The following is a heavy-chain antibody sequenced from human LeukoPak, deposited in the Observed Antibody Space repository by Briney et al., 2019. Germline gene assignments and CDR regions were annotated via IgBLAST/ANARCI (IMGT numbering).Heavy chain of an antibody. CDR3: ANPQSRGYDYLDY. Sequence: GGSLTLSCAASGFTFRNYGMHWVCHAPAKGLEWVAVISIDGSEKYYADSVQGRFTISRDNSKNTLYLQMNSLRGDDTAVYYCANPQSRGYDYLDYWGQGTLVTVSS. V-gene: IGHV3-30*18. J-gene: IGHJ4*02. D-gene: IGHD5-12*01. CDR1: GFTFRNYG. CDR2: ISIDGSEK.